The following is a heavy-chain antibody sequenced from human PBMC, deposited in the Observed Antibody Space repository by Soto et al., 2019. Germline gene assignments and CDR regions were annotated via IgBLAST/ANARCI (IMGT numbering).Heavy chain of an antibody. J-gene: IGHJ6*02. CDR3: AREGPAHYYYYGMDV. V-gene: IGHV1-18*01. CDR1: GYSFTTYG. Sequence: QVQLVQSGGEVKKPGASVKVSCKTSGYSFTTYGISWVRQAPGQGLEWMGWISGYNGNTNYAQKFQGSVTMTTDTSTSKAYLEVRSLRSDDTAVYYCAREGPAHYYYYGMDVWGQGTTVTVSS. CDR2: ISGYNGNT.